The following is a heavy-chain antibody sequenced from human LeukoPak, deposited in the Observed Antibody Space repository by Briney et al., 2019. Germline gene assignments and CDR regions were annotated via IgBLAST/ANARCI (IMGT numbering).Heavy chain of an antibody. CDR1: DDSIGDYY. J-gene: IGHJ4*02. CDR3: ASRSIAAAGTFRAPFDY. V-gene: IGHV4-59*05. Sequence: SETLSLTCTVSDDSIGDYYWSWIRQSAGKGLEWIGSIYYSGSTYYNPSLKSRVTISVDTSKNQFSLKLSSVTAADTAVYYCASRSIAAAGTFRAPFDYWGQGTLVTVSS. CDR2: IYYSGST. D-gene: IGHD6-13*01.